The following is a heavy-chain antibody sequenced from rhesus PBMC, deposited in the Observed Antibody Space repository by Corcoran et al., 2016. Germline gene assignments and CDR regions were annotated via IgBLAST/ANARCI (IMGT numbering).Heavy chain of an antibody. V-gene: IGHV4-147*01. Sequence: QVQLQESGPGLVKPSETLSLTCVVSGGSISRNYWNWIRQPPGKGLEWVGRIYGGSGSTSYTHSLTSRVTNSTDKSKNQLSLKLSSVTAADTAMYYCASAYGLDSWGQGVVVTVSS. CDR1: GGSISRNY. CDR3: ASAYGLDS. J-gene: IGHJ6*01. CDR2: IYGGSGST.